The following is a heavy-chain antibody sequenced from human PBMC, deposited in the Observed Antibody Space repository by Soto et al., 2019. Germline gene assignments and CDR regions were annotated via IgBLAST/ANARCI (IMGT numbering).Heavy chain of an antibody. CDR1: GYTFTDYY. D-gene: IGHD3-22*01. Sequence: ASVKVSCKASGYTFTDYYMHWVRQASGQGLEWMGWINPESGDTDYAQKFQGRVTMTRGTSISTAYMELSRLRSDDAAVYYCTKGFWFYDSDGPYVYWGQGTLVTVSS. CDR3: TKGFWFYDSDGPYVY. V-gene: IGHV1-2*02. J-gene: IGHJ4*02. CDR2: INPESGDT.